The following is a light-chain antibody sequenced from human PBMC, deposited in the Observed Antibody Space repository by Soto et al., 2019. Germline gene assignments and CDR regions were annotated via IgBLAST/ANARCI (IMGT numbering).Light chain of an antibody. CDR1: QTVTSN. V-gene: IGKV3-11*01. J-gene: IGKJ5*01. CDR3: QQRSNWPPIT. CDR2: DAS. Sequence: EIVLTQSPVTLSVSPGETANLSCRASQTVTSNLAWYQQKPGQAPRLLIYDASNRATGIPARFSGSGSGTDFTLTISSLEPEDFAVYYCQQRSNWPPITFGQGTRLEIK.